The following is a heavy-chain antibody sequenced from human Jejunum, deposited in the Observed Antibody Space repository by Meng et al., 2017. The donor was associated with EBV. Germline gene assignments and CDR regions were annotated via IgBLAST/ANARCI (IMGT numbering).Heavy chain of an antibody. J-gene: IGHJ4*02. D-gene: IGHD3-10*01. Sequence: QLQLQESGPGLVKPSXTLYPTCTGSGGSINNSNYYWGWIRQPPGKGLEWVGNIYNSGSPKYNPSLKSRVTISVDASKNQFSLKLSSVTAADTAVYYCVRVWNYYGSGSYYPAGGQGTLVTVSS. CDR3: VRVWNYYGSGSYYPA. V-gene: IGHV4-39*07. CDR2: IYNSGSP. CDR1: GGSINNSNYY.